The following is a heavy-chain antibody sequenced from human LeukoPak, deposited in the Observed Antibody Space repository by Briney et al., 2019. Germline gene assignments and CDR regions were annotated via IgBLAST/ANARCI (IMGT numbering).Heavy chain of an antibody. J-gene: IGHJ4*02. CDR1: GFTLIGHY. V-gene: IGHV1-2*02. CDR3: ATPWGCTRPDCPFLH. Sequence: ASVKVSCKASGFTLIGHYLHWVRQAPGQGLQWMGWINRMSGDTKYAQNFQGRVTMTRDTSISTSYMELSSLRSDDTAVYYCATPWGCTRPDCPFLHWGQGTLVTVSS. D-gene: IGHD2-8*01. CDR2: INRMSGDT.